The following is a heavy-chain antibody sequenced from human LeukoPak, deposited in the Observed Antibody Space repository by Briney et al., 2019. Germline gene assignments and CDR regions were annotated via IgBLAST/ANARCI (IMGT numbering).Heavy chain of an antibody. CDR1: GFTFSNND. D-gene: IGHD3-10*01. Sequence: SCKASGFTFSNNDMSWVRQAPGKGLEWVSTMSGGGGVTYYADSVKGRFTISRDNSKNTLYLQMNSLRAEDTAVYYCAKLKVRGVIINDYWGQGTLVTVSS. CDR2: MSGGGGVT. CDR3: AKLKVRGVIINDY. V-gene: IGHV3-23*01. J-gene: IGHJ4*02.